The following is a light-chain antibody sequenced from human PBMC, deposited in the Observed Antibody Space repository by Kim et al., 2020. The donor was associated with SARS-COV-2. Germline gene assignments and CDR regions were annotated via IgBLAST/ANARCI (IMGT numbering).Light chain of an antibody. CDR3: CSSAGGYTWV. CDR2: EVS. V-gene: IGLV2-11*03. Sequence: GQSVTISCTGTSSDVGNYNYVSWYQQHPGKAPKLMIYEVSKRPSGVPERFSGSKSGNTASLTISGLQAEDEADYYCCSSAGGYTWVFGGGTGLTVL. CDR1: SSDVGNYNY. J-gene: IGLJ3*02.